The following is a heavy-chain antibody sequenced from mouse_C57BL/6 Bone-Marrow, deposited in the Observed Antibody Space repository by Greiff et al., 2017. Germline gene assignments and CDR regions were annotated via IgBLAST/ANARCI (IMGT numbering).Heavy chain of an antibody. CDR1: GYTFTDYY. Sequence: VQLQQSGAELVRPGASVKLSCKASGYTFTDYYINWVKQRPGQGLEWIARIYPGSGNTYYNEKFKGKATLTAEKSSSTAYMQLSSLTSEDSAVYFCAREGEPVDYWGQGTTLTVSS. CDR3: AREGEPVDY. CDR2: IYPGSGNT. V-gene: IGHV1-76*01. J-gene: IGHJ2*01.